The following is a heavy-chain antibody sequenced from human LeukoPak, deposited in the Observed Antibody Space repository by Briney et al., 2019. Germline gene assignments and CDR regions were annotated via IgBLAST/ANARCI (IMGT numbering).Heavy chain of an antibody. CDR3: AKDHSSGWPYCFPY. D-gene: IGHD6-19*01. CDR1: GFTFDDYA. Sequence: GGSLRLSCAASGFTFDDYAMHWVRQAPGKGLEWVSGITWNSGTIDYADSVKGRFTISRDNAKNSLYLQMNSLRTEDTAVYYCAKDHSSGWPYCFPYWGQGTLVTVSS. V-gene: IGHV3-9*01. J-gene: IGHJ4*02. CDR2: ITWNSGTI.